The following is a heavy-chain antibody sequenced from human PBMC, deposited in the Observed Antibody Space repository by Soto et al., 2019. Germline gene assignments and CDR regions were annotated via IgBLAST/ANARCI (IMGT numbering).Heavy chain of an antibody. V-gene: IGHV1-18*01. D-gene: IGHD3-16*01. CDR2: INTYNGKT. CDR1: GYTFTRYG. Sequence: QVQLVQSGAEVKNPGASVKVSCKASGYTFTRYGIGWARQAPGQGLEWMGWINTYNGKTNYAQNVQGRVTLTTDTSTSTAYRELRSLRSNDTAIYYCAMVDVYVTPSPQDVWGQGTTVSVSS. J-gene: IGHJ6*02. CDR3: AMVDVYVTPSPQDV.